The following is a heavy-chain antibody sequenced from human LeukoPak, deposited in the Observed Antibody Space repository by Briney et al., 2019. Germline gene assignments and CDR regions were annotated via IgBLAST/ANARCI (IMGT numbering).Heavy chain of an antibody. CDR1: GFTFSSYG. V-gene: IGHV3-30*03. J-gene: IGHJ4*02. D-gene: IGHD2/OR15-2a*01. CDR2: ISYDGSNK. CDR3: ASRTNFLWAAYFDY. Sequence: GRSLRPSCAASGFTFSSYGMHWVRQAPGKGLEWVAVISYDGSNKYYADSVKGRFTISRDNSKNTLYLQMNSLRAEDTAVYYCASRTNFLWAAYFDYWGQGTLVTVSS.